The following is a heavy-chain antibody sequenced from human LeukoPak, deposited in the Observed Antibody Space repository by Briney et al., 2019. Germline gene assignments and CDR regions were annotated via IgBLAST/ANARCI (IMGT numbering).Heavy chain of an antibody. CDR1: GGSITRYY. D-gene: IGHD2-2*01. CDR2: IFSNGST. V-gene: IGHV4-59*01. Sequence: SETLSLTCTVSGGSITRYYWTWIRQPPGKGLEWIGYIFSNGSTNYNPSLKSRVAISLDTSKRQFSLRLTSVTAADTAVYYCARDGCSSTSCYSDYYYGMHVWGQGTTVTVSS. J-gene: IGHJ6*02. CDR3: ARDGCSSTSCYSDYYYGMHV.